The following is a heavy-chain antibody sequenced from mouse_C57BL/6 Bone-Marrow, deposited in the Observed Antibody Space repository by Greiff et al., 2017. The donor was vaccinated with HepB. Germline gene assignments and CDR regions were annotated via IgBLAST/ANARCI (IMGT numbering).Heavy chain of an antibody. Sequence: VQLQQPGAELVKPGASVKLSCKASGYTFTSYWMHWVKQRPGQGLEWIGMIHPNSGSTNNNEKFKSKATLTVDKSSSTAYMQLSSLTSEDSAVYYCARDGYYPYYFDYWGQGTTLTVSS. V-gene: IGHV1-64*01. CDR1: GYTFTSYW. CDR2: IHPNSGST. D-gene: IGHD2-3*01. J-gene: IGHJ2*01. CDR3: ARDGYYPYYFDY.